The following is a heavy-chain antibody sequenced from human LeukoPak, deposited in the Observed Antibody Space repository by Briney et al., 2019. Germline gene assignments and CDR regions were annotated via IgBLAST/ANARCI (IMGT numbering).Heavy chain of an antibody. CDR1: GFTFSSYA. Sequence: GGSLRLSCAASGFTFSSYAMSWVRQAPGKGLEWVSAISGSGGSTDYADSVKGRFTISRDNSKNTPYLQMNSLRVEDTAVYYCANSYCGGDCYLPWGQGTLVTVSS. J-gene: IGHJ5*02. CDR3: ANSYCGGDCYLP. V-gene: IGHV3-23*01. D-gene: IGHD2-21*02. CDR2: ISGSGGST.